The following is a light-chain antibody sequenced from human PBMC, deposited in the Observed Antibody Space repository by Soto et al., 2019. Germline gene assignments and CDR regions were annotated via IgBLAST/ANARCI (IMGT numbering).Light chain of an antibody. CDR1: QSVSSSY. CDR2: GAS. V-gene: IGKV3-20*01. CDR3: QQYGSSPRT. Sequence: EIVLTQSPGTLSLSPGERATLSCRASQSVSSSYLAWYQQKNGQAPGLLIYGASSRATGIPDRFSGSGSGTDFTLTISRLEPEDFAVYYCQQYGSSPRTFGQGTKVEIK. J-gene: IGKJ1*01.